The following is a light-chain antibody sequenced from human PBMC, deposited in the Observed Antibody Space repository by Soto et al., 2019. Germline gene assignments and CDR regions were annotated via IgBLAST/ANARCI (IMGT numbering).Light chain of an antibody. CDR2: EVS. CDR3: SSYTISSNLNYV. Sequence: HSVLTQPASVSGSPGQSISMSCTGTSSDVGVYNYVSWYQQHPGKAPKLMIYEVSNRPSGVSNRFSGSKSGNTASLNISGLQADDEADYYCSSYTISSNLNYVFGSGTKVTV. J-gene: IGLJ1*01. CDR1: SSDVGVYNY. V-gene: IGLV2-14*01.